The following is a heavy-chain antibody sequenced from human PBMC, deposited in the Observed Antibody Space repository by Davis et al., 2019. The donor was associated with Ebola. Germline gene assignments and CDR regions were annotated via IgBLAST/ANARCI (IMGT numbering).Heavy chain of an antibody. J-gene: IGHJ6*02. CDR3: ARKDIYYYYGLDV. CDR1: GGSFSTYY. CDR2: IKHNGRT. D-gene: IGHD2-15*01. Sequence: PSETLSLTCAVYGGSFSTYYWTWIRQTPGKGLEWIGEIKHNGRTNYNPSLKSRVTISIDTSKNQFSLKLTSVTAADTAVYYCARKDIYYYYGLDVWGQGTTVTVSS. V-gene: IGHV4-34*01.